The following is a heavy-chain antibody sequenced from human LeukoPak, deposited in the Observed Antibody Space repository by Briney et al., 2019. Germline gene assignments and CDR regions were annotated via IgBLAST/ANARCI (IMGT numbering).Heavy chain of an antibody. CDR3: ASRFSRGRWFDP. CDR1: GFTFSSYS. J-gene: IGHJ5*02. V-gene: IGHV3-48*01. CDR2: ISSSSSTI. Sequence: QTGGSLRLSCAASGFTFSSYSMNWVRQAPGKGLEWASYISSSSSTIYYADSVKGRFTISRDNAKNSLYLQMNSLRAEDTAVYYCASRFSRGRWFDPWGQGTLVTVSS. D-gene: IGHD5-24*01.